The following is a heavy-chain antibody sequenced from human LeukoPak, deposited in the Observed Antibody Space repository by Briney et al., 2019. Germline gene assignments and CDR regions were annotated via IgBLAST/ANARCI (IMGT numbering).Heavy chain of an antibody. J-gene: IGHJ3*02. Sequence: SETLYLTCTVSGGSISSSSYYWGWIRQPPGKGLEWIGSIYYSGSTYYNPSLKSRVTISVDTSKNQFSLKLSSVTAADTAVYYCARLPIVVVVASLALGGIWGQGTMVTVSS. CDR1: GGSISSSSYY. D-gene: IGHD2-15*01. CDR2: IYYSGST. CDR3: ARLPIVVVVASLALGGI. V-gene: IGHV4-39*01.